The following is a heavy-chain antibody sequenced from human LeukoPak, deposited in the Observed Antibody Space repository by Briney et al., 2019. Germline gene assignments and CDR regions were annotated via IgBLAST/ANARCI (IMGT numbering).Heavy chain of an antibody. V-gene: IGHV3-30*18. CDR1: GFTFSSYG. J-gene: IGHJ4*02. Sequence: PGRSLRLSCAGSGFTFSSYGMHWVRQAPGKGLEWVAVISYDGRNKYYADSVKGRFTIPRDNSKNTLYLQMNSLRTEDTAVYYCAKGDYDILTWTDYWGQGTLVTVSS. D-gene: IGHD3-9*01. CDR2: ISYDGRNK. CDR3: AKGDYDILTWTDY.